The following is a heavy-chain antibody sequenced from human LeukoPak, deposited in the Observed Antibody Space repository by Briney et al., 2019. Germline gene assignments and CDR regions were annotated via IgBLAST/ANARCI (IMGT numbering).Heavy chain of an antibody. D-gene: IGHD1-26*01. CDR3: ADWFSGTFRVDY. CDR2: ISASGGDT. Sequence: GGSLRLSCAASGFIFSNYAISWLRQAPGQGPEWVSAISASGGDTYYADSVKGRFTISRDNSKNTLYAQMNSLRAEDTAVYYCADWFSGTFRVDYWGQGTLVTVSS. CDR1: GFIFSNYA. V-gene: IGHV3-23*01. J-gene: IGHJ4*02.